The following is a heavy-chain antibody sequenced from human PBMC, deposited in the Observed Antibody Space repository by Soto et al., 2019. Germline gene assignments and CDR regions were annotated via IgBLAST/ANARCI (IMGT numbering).Heavy chain of an antibody. CDR2: IIPIFGTA. Sequence: SVKVSCKASGGTFSSYAISWVRQAPGQGLEWMGGIIPIFGTANYAQKFQGRVTITADESTSTAYMELSSLRSEDTAVYYCARGSSGSYYRFSPFDYWGQGTLVTVLL. D-gene: IGHD1-26*01. CDR1: GGTFSSYA. J-gene: IGHJ4*02. CDR3: ARGSSGSYYRFSPFDY. V-gene: IGHV1-69*13.